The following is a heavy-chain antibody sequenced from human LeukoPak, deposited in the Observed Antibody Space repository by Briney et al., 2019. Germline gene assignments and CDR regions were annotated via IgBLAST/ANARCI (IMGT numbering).Heavy chain of an antibody. CDR2: INMAGNAA. V-gene: IGHV3-74*01. Sequence: HPGGSLRLSCAASGFNFNTHWMHWVRQAPGKGLEWVSRINMAGNAATYADSVKGRFTISRDNAKNTLFLQINSLRAEDTAVYYCAREILAPGKTHDYWGQGTLVTVSS. CDR1: GFNFNTHW. CDR3: AREILAPGKTHDY. J-gene: IGHJ4*02.